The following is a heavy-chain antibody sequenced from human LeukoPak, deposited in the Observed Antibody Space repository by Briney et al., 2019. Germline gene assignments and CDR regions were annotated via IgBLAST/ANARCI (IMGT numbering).Heavy chain of an antibody. CDR1: GFTFSSYA. J-gene: IGHJ4*02. CDR2: ISGSGGST. V-gene: IGHV3-23*01. D-gene: IGHD3-22*01. CDR3: AKGPYYYDSSGYYYLHAGFDY. Sequence: GGSLRLSYAASGFTFSSYAMSWVRQAPGKGLEWVSAISGSGGSTYYADSVKGRFTISRDNSKNTLYLQMNSLRAEDTAVYYCAKGPYYYDSSGYYYLHAGFDYWGQGTLVTVSS.